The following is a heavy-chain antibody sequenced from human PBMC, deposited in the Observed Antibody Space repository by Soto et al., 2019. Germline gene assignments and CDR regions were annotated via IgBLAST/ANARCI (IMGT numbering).Heavy chain of an antibody. V-gene: IGHV3-9*01. CDR1: GFTFDDYA. Sequence: EVQLVESGGGLVQPGRSLRLSCAASGFTFDDYAMHWVRQAPGKGLEWVSGISWNSGSIGYADSVKGRFTISRDKAKNSLYLQMNSLRAEDTALYYCAKGVGLELQMDYFDYWGQGTLVTVSS. CDR3: AKGVGLELQMDYFDY. CDR2: ISWNSGSI. D-gene: IGHD1-7*01. J-gene: IGHJ4*02.